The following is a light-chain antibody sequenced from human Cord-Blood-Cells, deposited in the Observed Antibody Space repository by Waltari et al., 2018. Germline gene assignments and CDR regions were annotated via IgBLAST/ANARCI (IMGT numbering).Light chain of an antibody. CDR3: QAWDSSTHVV. V-gene: IGLV3-1*01. J-gene: IGLJ2*01. CDR2: QDS. CDR1: KLGDKY. Sequence: SYELTQPPSVSVSPGQTASITCSGDKLGDKYACWYQQKPGQSPVLVIYQDSKRPSGIPERFSGSNSGNPATLTISGTQAMDEADYYCQAWDSSTHVVFGGGTKLTVL.